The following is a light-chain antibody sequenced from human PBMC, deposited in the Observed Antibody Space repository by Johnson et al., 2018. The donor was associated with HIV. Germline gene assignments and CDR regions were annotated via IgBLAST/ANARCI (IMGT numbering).Light chain of an antibody. CDR2: DNN. CDR3: GRWDSSLSAYV. J-gene: IGLJ1*01. Sequence: QSVLTQPPSMSAAPGQQVTISCSGSSSNIGNNYVSWYQQFPGTAPKLLIYDNNKRPSGIPDRFSGSKSGTSATLGITGLQTGDEADYYCGRWDSSLSAYVFGTGPKVTGL. V-gene: IGLV1-51*01. CDR1: SSNIGNNY.